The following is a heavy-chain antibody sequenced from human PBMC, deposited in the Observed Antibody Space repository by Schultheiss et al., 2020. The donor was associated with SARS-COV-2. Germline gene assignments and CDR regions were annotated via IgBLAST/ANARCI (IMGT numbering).Heavy chain of an antibody. V-gene: IGHV3-72*01. Sequence: GGSLRLSCAASGFTFSDHYMDWVRQAPGKGLEWVGRIRNKAQSYTTVYAASVKGRFTISRDDSKNSIYLQMNSLKTEDTAVYHCARGRILFREYSDGFDRWGQGTMVTVSS. D-gene: IGHD3-9*01. CDR2: IRNKAQSYTT. J-gene: IGHJ3*02. CDR3: ARGRILFREYSDGFDR. CDR1: GFTFSDHY.